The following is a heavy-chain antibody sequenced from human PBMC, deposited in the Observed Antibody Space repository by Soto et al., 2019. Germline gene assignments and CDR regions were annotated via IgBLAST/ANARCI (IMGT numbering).Heavy chain of an antibody. CDR1: AFTFSSYS. V-gene: IGHV3-21*01. D-gene: IGHD6-6*01. J-gene: IGHJ4*02. Sequence: EVQLVESGGGLVKPGGSLRLSCAGSAFTFSSYSMNWVRQAPGKGLEWVSSISSSSSYIYYADSVKGRFTISRDNAKNSLYLQMNSLRAEDTAVYYCARDAGVQLPRGFDYWGQGTLVTVSS. CDR2: ISSSSSYI. CDR3: ARDAGVQLPRGFDY.